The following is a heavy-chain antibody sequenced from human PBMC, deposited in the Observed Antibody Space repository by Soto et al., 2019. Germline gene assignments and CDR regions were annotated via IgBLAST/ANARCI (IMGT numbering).Heavy chain of an antibody. Sequence: QVQLHQWGGGLLKPSETLSLTCDVNGGSFSPYSWTWIRQPPGRGLEWMGEIDRAGSTNYNPSLTSRVSLSLDTSKKQFSMKLTSVTAADTALYFCSQGAYLGYWGQGVRVTVSS. CDR3: SQGAYLGY. CDR1: GGSFSPYS. J-gene: IGHJ4*02. CDR2: IDRAGST. V-gene: IGHV4-34*01. D-gene: IGHD3-16*01.